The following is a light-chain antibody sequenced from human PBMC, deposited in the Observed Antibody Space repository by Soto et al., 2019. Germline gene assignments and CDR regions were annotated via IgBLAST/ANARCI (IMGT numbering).Light chain of an antibody. CDR3: QQYGSSPQT. J-gene: IGKJ1*01. CDR1: QSVSSSY. V-gene: IGKV3-20*01. Sequence: EIVLTQSPGTLSLSPGERATLSCRASQSVSSSYLAWYQQKPGQAPRLLIYGASSRATGITDRFSGSGSGTDFTLTISRMEPVDFAVYYCQQYGSSPQTFGQGTKVEIK. CDR2: GAS.